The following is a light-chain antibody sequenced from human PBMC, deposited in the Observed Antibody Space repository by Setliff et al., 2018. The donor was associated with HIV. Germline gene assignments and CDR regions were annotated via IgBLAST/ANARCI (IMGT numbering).Light chain of an antibody. J-gene: IGLJ1*01. CDR1: SFNIGSNF. V-gene: IGLV1-47*01. CDR2: RDD. Sequence: QSVLTQAPSASGTPGQRVAISCSGASFNIGSNFASWYQQLPGMAPKLLIHRDDQRPSGVPDRFSGSKSGSSASLFISGLRSEDDADYFCASWDDTLNSFVFGSGTKVTVL. CDR3: ASWDDTLNSFV.